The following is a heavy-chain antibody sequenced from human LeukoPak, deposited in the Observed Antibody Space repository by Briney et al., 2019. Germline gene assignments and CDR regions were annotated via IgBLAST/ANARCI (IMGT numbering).Heavy chain of an antibody. Sequence: PSETLSLTCAVYGGSFSGYYWSWIRQPPGKGLEWMGEINHSGSTNYNPSLKSRVTISVDTSKNQFSLKLSSVTAADTAVYYCARGRDVVVTAILYWFDPWGQGTLVTVSS. D-gene: IGHD2-21*02. CDR1: GGSFSGYY. CDR2: INHSGST. V-gene: IGHV4-34*01. J-gene: IGHJ5*02. CDR3: ARGRDVVVTAILYWFDP.